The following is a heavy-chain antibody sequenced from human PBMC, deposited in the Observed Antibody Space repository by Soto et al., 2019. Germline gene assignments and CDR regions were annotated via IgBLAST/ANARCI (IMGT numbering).Heavy chain of an antibody. J-gene: IGHJ4*02. CDR3: ARRILRFYFDY. D-gene: IGHD5-18*01. Sequence: QVTLKESGPVLVKPTEALTLTCSVSGFSLTAARMGVSWIRQSPGKAPEWLGHVFSNGEKAYSPSLTNRLTISMVTPKSQVAIIMTIMDPVDTATYYCARRILRFYFDYWGQGIPVTVSS. CDR2: VFSNGEK. V-gene: IGHV2-26*01. CDR1: GFSLTAARMG.